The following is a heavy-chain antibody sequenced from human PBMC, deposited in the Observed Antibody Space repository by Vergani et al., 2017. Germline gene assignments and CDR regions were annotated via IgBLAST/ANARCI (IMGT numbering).Heavy chain of an antibody. CDR1: GYTFTGYY. J-gene: IGHJ4*02. V-gene: IGHV1-2*02. CDR3: ARGPAGSAAARHNAFDY. CDR2: INPNSGGT. D-gene: IGHD2-2*01. Sequence: QVQLVQSGAEVKKPGASVKVSCKASGYTFTGYYMHWVRQAPGQGLEWMGWINPNSGGTNYAQKFQGRVTMTRDTSISTADMELSSLRSDDTAVYYCARGPAGSAAARHNAFDYWGQGTLVTVSS.